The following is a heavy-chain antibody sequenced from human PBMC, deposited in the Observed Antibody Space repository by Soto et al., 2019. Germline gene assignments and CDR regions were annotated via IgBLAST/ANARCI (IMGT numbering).Heavy chain of an antibody. D-gene: IGHD2-2*02. CDR1: SGSFSGYY. CDR3: ARDLWVVVVPAAIFTETDYGMDV. Sequence: PSETLSLTCSIYSGSFSGYYWSWIRQSPGKGLEWIGEISQSGNTNYSPSLKSRVSISIDTSKKQFSLNLASVSAADTAVYYCARDLWVVVVPAAIFTETDYGMDVWGQGTTVTVSS. J-gene: IGHJ6*02. CDR2: ISQSGNT. V-gene: IGHV4-34*01.